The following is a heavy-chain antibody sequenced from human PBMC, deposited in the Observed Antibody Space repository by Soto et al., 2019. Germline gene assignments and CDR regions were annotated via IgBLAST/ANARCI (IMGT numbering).Heavy chain of an antibody. CDR2: IITIFGTA. J-gene: IGHJ4*02. D-gene: IGHD2-21*01. CDR3: ASLAKENGHPGADCYNSEWH. V-gene: IGHV1-69*01. Sequence: QVQLVQSGAEVKKPGSSVKVSCKASGGTFSSYAISWVRQAPGQGREWMGGIITIFGTATYAQKFQGRVTITADESTSTAYMELSSLRSEDTAVYYCASLAKENGHPGADCYNSEWHWGQGTLVTVSS. CDR1: GGTFSSYA.